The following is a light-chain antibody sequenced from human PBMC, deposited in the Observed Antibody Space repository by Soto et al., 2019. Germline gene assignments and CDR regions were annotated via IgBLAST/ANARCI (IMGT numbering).Light chain of an antibody. Sequence: QSVLTQPPSVSGAPGQRVTISCTGSSSNIGAGYDVHWYQQLPGTAPKLLIYGNSNRPSGVPDRFSGSKSGTSASLAITGLQPEDEADYYCQSYDTSVTGSWVFGGGTKVTVL. V-gene: IGLV1-40*01. CDR3: QSYDTSVTGSWV. J-gene: IGLJ3*02. CDR2: GNS. CDR1: SSNIGAGYD.